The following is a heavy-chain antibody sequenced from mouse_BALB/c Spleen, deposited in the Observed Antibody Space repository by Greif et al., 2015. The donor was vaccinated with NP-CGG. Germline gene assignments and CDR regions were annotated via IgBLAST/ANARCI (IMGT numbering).Heavy chain of an antibody. Sequence: QVQLQQPGAELVKPGASVKLSCKVSGYTFTSYGMHWVKPRPGQGLERIGEIDPSDSYTNYNQKFKGKATLTVDKSSSTAYMQLSSLTSEDSAVYYCARKDNRGYAMDYWGQGSSVTVSS. CDR1: GYTFTSYG. J-gene: IGHJ4*01. CDR2: IDPSDSYT. D-gene: IGHD1-3*01. CDR3: ARKDNRGYAMDY. V-gene: IGHV1-69*02.